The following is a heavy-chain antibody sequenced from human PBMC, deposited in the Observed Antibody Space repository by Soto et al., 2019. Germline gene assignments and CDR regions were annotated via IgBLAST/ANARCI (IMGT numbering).Heavy chain of an antibody. J-gene: IGHJ6*02. CDR3: ARVGCTGVGCYSIDYYYYAMDV. CDR2: IYHSGST. Sequence: QVQLQESGPGLVKPSETLSLTCTVSGGSVSSGGYFWSWIRQSPGKGLEWIGYIYHSGSTNYNPSLKSPVTISLDMSKNHFSLKMTSVTAADTAVYYCARVGCTGVGCYSIDYYYYAMDVWGQGTTVTVSS. V-gene: IGHV4-61*03. CDR1: GGSVSSGGYF. D-gene: IGHD2-15*01.